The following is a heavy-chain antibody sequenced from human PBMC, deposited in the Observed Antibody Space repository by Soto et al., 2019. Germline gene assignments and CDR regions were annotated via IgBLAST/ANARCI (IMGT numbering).Heavy chain of an antibody. Sequence: QVQLVQSGAEVKKPGAAVKVSCKASGYTFTSYGISWVRQAPGQALEWMGWINVDNGNTNYAQKLQGRVTMTTDTSTSTAYLDLRSLRSDDTAVYFCARDTSRGEYDYWGQGTLVTVSS. CDR3: ARDTSRGEYDY. CDR2: INVDNGNT. CDR1: GYTFTSYG. V-gene: IGHV1-18*01. D-gene: IGHD3-10*01. J-gene: IGHJ4*02.